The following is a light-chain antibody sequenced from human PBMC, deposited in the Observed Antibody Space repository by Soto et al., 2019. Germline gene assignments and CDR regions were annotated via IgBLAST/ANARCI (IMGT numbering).Light chain of an antibody. CDR1: QSVSSSY. CDR3: PQYGR. Sequence: EIVLTQSPATLSLSPGERATLSCGASQSVSSSYSAWDQQKPGLAPRLLIYDASSRATGIPDRFSGSGSGTDFTLTNSRLEPEDFAVYYCPQYGRFGPGTKVDIK. J-gene: IGKJ3*01. CDR2: DAS. V-gene: IGKV3D-20*01.